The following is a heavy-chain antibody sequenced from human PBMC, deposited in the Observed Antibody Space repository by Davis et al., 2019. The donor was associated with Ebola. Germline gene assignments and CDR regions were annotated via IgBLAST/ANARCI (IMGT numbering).Heavy chain of an antibody. CDR1: GFTFSSYG. D-gene: IGHD2/OR15-2a*01. J-gene: IGHJ4*02. CDR3: ARDLGRNQSKYRNFGY. Sequence: GESLKISCAASGFTFSSYGMHWVRQAPGKGLEWVAVIWYDGSNKYYADSVKGRFTISRDNSKNTLYLQMNSLRAEDTAVYYCARDLGRNQSKYRNFGYWGQGTLVTVSS. CDR2: IWYDGSNK. V-gene: IGHV3-33*01.